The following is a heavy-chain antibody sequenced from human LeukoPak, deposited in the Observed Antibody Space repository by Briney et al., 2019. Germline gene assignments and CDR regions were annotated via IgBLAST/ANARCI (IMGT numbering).Heavy chain of an antibody. CDR2: ISAYNGNT. CDR3: ARVGGYYYDFDY. J-gene: IGHJ4*02. CDR1: GYTFTGYY. V-gene: IGHV1-18*04. D-gene: IGHD3-22*01. Sequence: ASVKVSCKASGYTFTGYYMHWVRQAPGQGLEWMGWISAYNGNTNYAQKLQGRVTMTTDTSTSTAYMELRSLRSDDTAVYYCARVGGYYYDFDYWGQGTLVTVSS.